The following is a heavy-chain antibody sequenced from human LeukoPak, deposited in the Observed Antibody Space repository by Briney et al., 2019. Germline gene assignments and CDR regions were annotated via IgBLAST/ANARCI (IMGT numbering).Heavy chain of an antibody. CDR2: MNPNSGNT. J-gene: IGHJ4*02. CDR1: GYIFTSYD. V-gene: IGHV1-8*01. D-gene: IGHD3-22*01. CDR3: ARGGNRVSYYESSGYVDY. Sequence: GASVKVSCKASGYIFTSYDINWVRQATGQGLEWMGWMNPNSGNTGYAQKFQGRVTMTRNTSISTAYMELSSLRSEDTAVYYCARGGNRVSYYESSGYVDYWGQGTLVTVSS.